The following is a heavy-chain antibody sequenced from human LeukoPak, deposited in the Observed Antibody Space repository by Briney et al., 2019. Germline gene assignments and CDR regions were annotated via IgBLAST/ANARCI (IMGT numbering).Heavy chain of an antibody. CDR2: ISAYNGNT. D-gene: IGHD3-22*01. CDR1: GYTFTSYG. Sequence: GASVKVSCKASGYTFTSYGISWVRQAPGQGLEWMGWISAYNGNTNYAQKLQGRVTMTTDTSTSTAYMELRSLRSDDTAVYYCARGERMIGDLDAFDIWGQGTMVTVSS. V-gene: IGHV1-18*01. CDR3: ARGERMIGDLDAFDI. J-gene: IGHJ3*02.